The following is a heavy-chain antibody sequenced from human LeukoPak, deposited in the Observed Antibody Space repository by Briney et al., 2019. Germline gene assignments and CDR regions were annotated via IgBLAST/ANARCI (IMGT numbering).Heavy chain of an antibody. Sequence: NPGGSLRLSCAASGFTFSSYSMNWVRQAPGKGLEWVSSISSSSSYIYYADSVKGRFTISRDNAKNSLYLQMNSLRAEDTAAYYCARSRRVGGVIVPFDYWGQGTLVTVSS. J-gene: IGHJ4*02. CDR3: ARSRRVGGVIVPFDY. V-gene: IGHV3-21*01. CDR1: GFTFSSYS. CDR2: ISSSSSYI. D-gene: IGHD3-16*02.